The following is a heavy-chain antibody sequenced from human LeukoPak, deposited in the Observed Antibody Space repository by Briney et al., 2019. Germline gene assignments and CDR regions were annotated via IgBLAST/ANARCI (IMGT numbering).Heavy chain of an antibody. J-gene: IGHJ4*02. V-gene: IGHV4-59*01. CDR3: ASTTYYYDSSGYYYRETFDY. CDR2: IYYSGST. CDR1: GGSISSYY. D-gene: IGHD3-22*01. Sequence: PSETLSLTCTVAGGSISSYYWSWIRQPPGKGLEWIGYIYYSGSTNYNPSLKSRVTISVDTSKNQFSLMLSSVTAADTAVYYCASTTYYYDSSGYYYRETFDYWGQGTLVTVSS.